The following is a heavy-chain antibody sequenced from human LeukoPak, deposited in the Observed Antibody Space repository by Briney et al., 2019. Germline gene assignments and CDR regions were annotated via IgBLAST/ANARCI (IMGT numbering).Heavy chain of an antibody. CDR3: ARQNPYYDSSGYYPLNWFDP. CDR1: GGSFSGYY. Sequence: SETLSLTCAVYGGSFSGYYWSWIRQPPGKGLEWIGEINHSGSTNYNPSLKSRVTISVDTSKNQFSLKLSSVTAADTAVYYCARQNPYYDSSGYYPLNWFDPWGQGTLVTVSS. D-gene: IGHD3-22*01. J-gene: IGHJ5*02. V-gene: IGHV4-34*01. CDR2: INHSGST.